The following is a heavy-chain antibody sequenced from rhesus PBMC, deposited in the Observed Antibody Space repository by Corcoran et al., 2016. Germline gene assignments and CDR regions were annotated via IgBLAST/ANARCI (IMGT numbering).Heavy chain of an antibody. J-gene: IGHJ4*01. CDR3: ATDQRYSVGYFDY. CDR1: GYTLTHYY. D-gene: IGHD1-1*01. Sequence: EDQLVPSGAEVKKTGAPVTISCKASGYTLTHYYLHLARPAPGTGLEWMVRVDPEDGEAIHAQKFQDRVTITADTSTDTAYMELSSLRSEDTAVYYCATDQRYSVGYFDYWGQGVLVTVSS. V-gene: IGHV1-111*02. CDR2: VDPEDGEA.